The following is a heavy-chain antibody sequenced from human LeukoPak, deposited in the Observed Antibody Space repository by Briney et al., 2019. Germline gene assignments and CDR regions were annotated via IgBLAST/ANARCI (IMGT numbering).Heavy chain of an antibody. V-gene: IGHV1-69*05. CDR2: IIPIFGTA. D-gene: IGHD2-2*01. Sequence: SVKVSCKASGGTFSSYAIIWVRQAPGQGLEWMGGIIPIFGTANYAQKFQGRVTITTDESTSTAYMELSSLRSEDTAVYYCAISPGGYYYYYMDVWGKGTTVTVSS. CDR1: GGTFSSYA. CDR3: AISPGGYYYYYMDV. J-gene: IGHJ6*03.